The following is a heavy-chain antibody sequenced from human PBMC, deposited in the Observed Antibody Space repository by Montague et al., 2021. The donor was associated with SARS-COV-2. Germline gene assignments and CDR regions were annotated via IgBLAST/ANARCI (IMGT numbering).Heavy chain of an antibody. D-gene: IGHD2-21*02. Sequence: SETLSLTCTVSGVSISSYYWIWIRQPPGKGLEWIGYIYYSGSTNYNPSLKSRVTISVDTSKNQFSLKLSSVTAADTAVYYCARHGPFVVVTAIHDTFDIWGQGTMVTVSS. CDR1: GVSISSYY. V-gene: IGHV4-59*08. J-gene: IGHJ3*02. CDR2: IYYSGST. CDR3: ARHGPFVVVTAIHDTFDI.